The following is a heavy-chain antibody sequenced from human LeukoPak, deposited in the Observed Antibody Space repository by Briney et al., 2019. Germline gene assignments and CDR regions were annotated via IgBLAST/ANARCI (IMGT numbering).Heavy chain of an antibody. CDR2: IYYSGST. D-gene: IGHD5-24*01. CDR1: GGSISSYY. J-gene: IGHJ5*02. Sequence: SETLSLTCTVSGGSISSYYWSWIRQPPGKGLEYIGYIYYSGSTNYNPSLKSRVTISVDTSKNQFSLKLSSVTAADTAVYYCARDNSVRDEAWWFNPWGQGTLVTVSS. V-gene: IGHV4-59*01. CDR3: ARDNSVRDEAWWFNP.